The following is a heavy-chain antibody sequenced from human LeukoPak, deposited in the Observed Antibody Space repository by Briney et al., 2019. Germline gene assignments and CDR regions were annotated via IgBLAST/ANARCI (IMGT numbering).Heavy chain of an antibody. D-gene: IGHD3-16*02. V-gene: IGHV3-21*01. Sequence: GGSLRLCCAASGFTFSRYSMNWVRQAPGKGLEWVSSISSSSSYIYYADSVKGRFTISRDNAKNSLYLQMNSLRAEDTAVYYCARDPTFGGVIADDYWGQGTLVTVSS. J-gene: IGHJ4*02. CDR3: ARDPTFGGVIADDY. CDR1: GFTFSRYS. CDR2: ISSSSSYI.